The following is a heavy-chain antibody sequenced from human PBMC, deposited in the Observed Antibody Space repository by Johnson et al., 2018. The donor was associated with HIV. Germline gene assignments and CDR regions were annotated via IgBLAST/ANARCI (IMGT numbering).Heavy chain of an antibody. CDR2: IYSGGLT. D-gene: IGHD4-17*01. Sequence: VQLVESGGGLAQPGGSLRLSCAASGLNVSGHYMSWVRQSPGKGLEWVSVIYSGGLTYYAQSVKGRFTISRDNSKNTLYLQMNSLRGDDTAIYYCQKHNFGNYVSRALDIWGQVTMVTVSS. V-gene: IGHV3-66*02. CDR3: QKHNFGNYVSRALDI. CDR1: GLNVSGHY. J-gene: IGHJ3*02.